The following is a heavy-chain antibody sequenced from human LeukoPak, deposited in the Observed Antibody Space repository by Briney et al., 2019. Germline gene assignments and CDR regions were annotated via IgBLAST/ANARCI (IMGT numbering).Heavy chain of an antibody. V-gene: IGHV1-69*01. CDR1: GGTLSSYA. Sequence: SVKVSCKASGGTLSSYAISWVRQAPGQGLEWMGGIIPIFGTANYAQKFQGRVTITADESTSTAYMELSSLRSEDTAVYYCARETSYYDILTGYFYYFDYWGQGTLVTVSS. CDR3: ARETSYYDILTGYFYYFDY. D-gene: IGHD3-9*01. CDR2: IIPIFGTA. J-gene: IGHJ4*02.